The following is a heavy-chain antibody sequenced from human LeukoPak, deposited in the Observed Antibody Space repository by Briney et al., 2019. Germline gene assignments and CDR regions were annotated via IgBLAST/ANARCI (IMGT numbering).Heavy chain of an antibody. CDR2: IYYRGTT. Sequence: SETLSLTCSVSGGSISGGDYSWGWIRQSPGKALEWVGTIYYRGTTSYNPPLKSRVTISVDTSKNQFSLKLSSVTAADTAVHYCARPISYRATIWFDPWGQGTLVTVSS. D-gene: IGHD1-26*01. CDR1: GGSISGGDYS. V-gene: IGHV4-39*01. J-gene: IGHJ5*02. CDR3: ARPISYRATIWFDP.